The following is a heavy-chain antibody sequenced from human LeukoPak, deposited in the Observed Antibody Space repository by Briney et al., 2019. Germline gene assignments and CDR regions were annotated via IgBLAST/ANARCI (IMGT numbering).Heavy chain of an antibody. CDR1: GYTFTSYD. CDR2: MSPNSGNT. Sequence: ASVKASCKASGYTFTSYDINWVRQATGQGLEWMGWMSPNSGNTGYAQKFQGRVTITRNTSISTAYMELSSLRSEDTAVYYCARAGGAPKYSSSSWYHYYYYMDVWGKGTTVTVSS. CDR3: ARAGGAPKYSSSSWYHYYYYMDV. V-gene: IGHV1-8*03. D-gene: IGHD6-6*01. J-gene: IGHJ6*03.